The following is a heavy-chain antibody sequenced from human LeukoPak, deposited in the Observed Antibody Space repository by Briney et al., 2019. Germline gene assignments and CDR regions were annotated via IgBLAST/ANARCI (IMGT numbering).Heavy chain of an antibody. CDR2: IYSGGTT. V-gene: IGHV3-53*01. Sequence: SGGSLRLSCAASELTVSSNYMTWVRQAPGKGLGGVSVIYSGGTTYYADSVKGRFTISRDNSKNTLYLQMNSLRAEDTAVYYCARCKTYGSGSYCYYGMDVWGQGTTVTVSS. CDR1: ELTVSSNY. J-gene: IGHJ6*02. D-gene: IGHD3-10*01. CDR3: ARCKTYGSGSYCYYGMDV.